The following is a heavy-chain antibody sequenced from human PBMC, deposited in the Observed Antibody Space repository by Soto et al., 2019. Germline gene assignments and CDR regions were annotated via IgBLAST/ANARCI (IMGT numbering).Heavy chain of an antibody. CDR3: ARGATPIDY. Sequence: GASVKVSCKASGYTFTNFGISWVRQAPGQGLEWMGWISAYNGNTNYAQNFQGRVTMTTDTSTSTAYMELRSLRSDDTAVYYCARGATPIDYCGQGTLVXVSS. CDR2: ISAYNGNT. CDR1: GYTFTNFG. J-gene: IGHJ4*02. D-gene: IGHD2-15*01. V-gene: IGHV1-18*01.